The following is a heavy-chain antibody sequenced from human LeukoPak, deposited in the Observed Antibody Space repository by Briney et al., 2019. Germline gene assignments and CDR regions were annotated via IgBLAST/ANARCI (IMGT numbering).Heavy chain of an antibody. J-gene: IGHJ4*02. V-gene: IGHV4-30-2*01. D-gene: IGHD5-18*01. CDR3: ARVRTAMAFNYFDY. CDR1: GGSISSGDYY. CDR2: IYHSGST. Sequence: SETLSLTCTVSGGSISSGDYYWSWIRQPPGKGLGWIGYIYHSGSTYYNPSLKSRVTISVDRSKNQFSLKLSSVTAADTAVYYCARVRTAMAFNYFDYWGQGTLVTVSS.